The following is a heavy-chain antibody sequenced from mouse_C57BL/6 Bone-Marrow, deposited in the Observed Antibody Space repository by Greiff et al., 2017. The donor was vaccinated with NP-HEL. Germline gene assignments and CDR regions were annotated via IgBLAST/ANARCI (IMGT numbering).Heavy chain of an antibody. Sequence: VQLLQSGAELVRPGASVKLSCKASGYTFTDYYINWVKQRPGQGLEWIARIYPGSGNTYYNEKFKGKATLTAEKTSSTAYMQLSSLTSEDSAVYFCARRDDYPDYWGQGTTLTVSS. CDR2: IYPGSGNT. CDR1: GYTFTDYY. D-gene: IGHD2-4*01. CDR3: ARRDDYPDY. J-gene: IGHJ2*01. V-gene: IGHV1-76*01.